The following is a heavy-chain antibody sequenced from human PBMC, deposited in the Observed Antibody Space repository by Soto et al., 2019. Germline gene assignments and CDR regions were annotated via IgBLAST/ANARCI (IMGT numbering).Heavy chain of an antibody. V-gene: IGHV4-30-2*01. CDR1: GGSISSGGYS. D-gene: IGHD3-22*01. Sequence: SETLSLTCAVSGGSISSGGYSWSWIRQPPGKGLEWIGYIYHSGSTYYNPSLKSRVTISVDRSKNQFSLKLSSVTAADTAVYYCARGPSETWFTDSGFDPWGQGTLVTVSS. CDR3: ARGPSETWFTDSGFDP. CDR2: IYHSGST. J-gene: IGHJ5*02.